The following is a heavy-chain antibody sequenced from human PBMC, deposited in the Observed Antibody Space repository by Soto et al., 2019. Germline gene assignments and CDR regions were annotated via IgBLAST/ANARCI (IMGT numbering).Heavy chain of an antibody. D-gene: IGHD5-18*01. V-gene: IGHV3-30*18. CDR3: AKDWSGYRYGFFVA. CDR1: GFTFSSYG. Sequence: PGGSLRLSCAASGFTFSSYGMHWVRQAPGKGLEWVAVISYDGSNKYYADSVKGRFTISRDNSKNTLYLQMNSLRAEDTAVYYCAKDWSGYRYGFFVAWGQGALVTVSS. CDR2: ISYDGSNK. J-gene: IGHJ5*02.